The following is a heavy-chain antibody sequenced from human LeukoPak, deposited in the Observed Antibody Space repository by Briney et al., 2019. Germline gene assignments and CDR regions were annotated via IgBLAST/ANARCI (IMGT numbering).Heavy chain of an antibody. Sequence: GGSLRLSCEGSAFIFSGHWMNWVRQTPGKGLEWVSSISSSSSYIYYADSVKGRFTISRDNAKNSLYLQMNSLRAEDTAVYYCARSLNEYGGYHIDYWGQGTLVTVSS. D-gene: IGHD4-17*01. CDR3: ARSLNEYGGYHIDY. CDR1: AFIFSGHW. CDR2: ISSSSSYI. V-gene: IGHV3-21*01. J-gene: IGHJ4*02.